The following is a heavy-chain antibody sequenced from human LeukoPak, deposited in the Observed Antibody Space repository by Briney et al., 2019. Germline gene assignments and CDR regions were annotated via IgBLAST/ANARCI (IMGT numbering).Heavy chain of an antibody. CDR1: GYSITSNNW. CDR3: ARVRWAVTTHFDY. D-gene: IGHD4-17*01. Sequence: PSETLSLTCAVSGYSITSNNWWGWIRQPPGKGLEWIGYIYYSGSTYYNASLKSRVIMSVDTSKSHFSLRLSSVTAADTAVYYCARVRWAVTTHFDYWGQGTLVTVSS. V-gene: IGHV4-28*03. J-gene: IGHJ4*02. CDR2: IYYSGST.